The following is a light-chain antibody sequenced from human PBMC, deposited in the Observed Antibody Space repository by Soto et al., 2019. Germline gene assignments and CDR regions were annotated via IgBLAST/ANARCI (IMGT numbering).Light chain of an antibody. CDR2: RDY. Sequence: SYELTQPLSVSVGLGQTARITCGGNNIGSKNVHWYQQKPGQAPVLVIYRDYNRPSGIPERFSGSNSVNTATLSISRAQAGDEADYYCQVWDSSTHVVFGGGTKLTVL. J-gene: IGLJ2*01. CDR1: NIGSKN. V-gene: IGLV3-9*01. CDR3: QVWDSSTHVV.